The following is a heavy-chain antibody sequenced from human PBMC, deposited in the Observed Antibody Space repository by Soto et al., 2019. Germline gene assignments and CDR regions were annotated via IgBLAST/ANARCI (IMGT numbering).Heavy chain of an antibody. CDR3: TSVSCTRRSCSSIDS. Sequence: ASVKVSCKASGYTFTSYYMHWVRQAPGQGLEWMGIINPSNSTTYAQKFQGRVTMSRDTSTSTVYMELSSLRSEDTAVYYCTSVSCTRRSCSSIDSWYPRTLVTL. V-gene: IGHV1-46*03. D-gene: IGHD6-13*01. J-gene: IGHJ4*02. CDR1: GYTFTSYY. CDR2: INPSNST.